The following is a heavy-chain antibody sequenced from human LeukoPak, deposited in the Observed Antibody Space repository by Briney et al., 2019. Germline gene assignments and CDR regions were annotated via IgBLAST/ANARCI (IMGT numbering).Heavy chain of an antibody. J-gene: IGHJ4*02. V-gene: IGHV1-8*02. Sequence: ASVKVSCKASGYTFTNYDINWVRQATGQGLEWMGWMNPDSGKTGYAQKLQGRVTMTWNTSITTAYMELRSLRSEDTALYYCARTGPRGEIEDYWGQGTLVTVSS. D-gene: IGHD2-21*01. CDR1: GYTFTNYD. CDR3: ARTGPRGEIEDY. CDR2: MNPDSGKT.